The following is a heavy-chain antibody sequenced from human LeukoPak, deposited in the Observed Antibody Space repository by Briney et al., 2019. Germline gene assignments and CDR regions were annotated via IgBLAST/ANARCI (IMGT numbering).Heavy chain of an antibody. CDR2: IYPGGSDT. CDR3: VRRDGYYGSPTHYTFDY. D-gene: IGHD3-10*01. V-gene: IGHV5-51*01. Sequence: AESPKIPCKGSGYMFSDYWIGWVRQMPGKGLEWMGIIYPGGSDTTYSPSFQGQVTISADKSINSAYLHWSSLRASDTAIYYCVRRDGYYGSPTHYTFDYWGPENLVTVSS. J-gene: IGHJ4*02. CDR1: GYMFSDYW.